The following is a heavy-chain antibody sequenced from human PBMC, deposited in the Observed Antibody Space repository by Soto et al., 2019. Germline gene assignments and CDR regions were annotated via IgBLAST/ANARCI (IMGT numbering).Heavy chain of an antibody. CDR2: IIPIFGTA. V-gene: IGHV1-69*01. CDR3: ARVRWGLTTLAYCGGDCYYGGIHFDY. Sequence: QVQLVQSGAEVKKPGSSVKVSCKASGGTFSSYAISWVRQAPGQGLEWMGGIIPIFGTANYAQKFQGRVTITADESTSTAYMELSSLRSEDTAVYYCARVRWGLTTLAYCGGDCYYGGIHFDYWGQGTLVTVSS. D-gene: IGHD2-21*02. CDR1: GGTFSSYA. J-gene: IGHJ4*02.